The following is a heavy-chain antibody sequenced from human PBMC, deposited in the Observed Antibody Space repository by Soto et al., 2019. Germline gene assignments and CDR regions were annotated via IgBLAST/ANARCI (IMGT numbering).Heavy chain of an antibody. V-gene: IGHV3-30*18. CDR2: ISYDGSNK. CDR3: AKADRITMVRGVITDDAFDI. CDR1: GFTFSSYG. Sequence: QVQLVESGGGVVQPGRSLRLSCAASGFTFSSYGMHWVRQAPGKGLEWVAVISYDGSNKYYADSVKGRFTISRDNSKNTRYLQMNSLRAEDTAVYYCAKADRITMVRGVITDDAFDIWGQGTMVTVSS. D-gene: IGHD3-10*01. J-gene: IGHJ3*02.